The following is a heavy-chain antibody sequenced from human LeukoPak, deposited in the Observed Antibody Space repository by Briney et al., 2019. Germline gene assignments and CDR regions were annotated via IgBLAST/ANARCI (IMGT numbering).Heavy chain of an antibody. D-gene: IGHD2-15*01. CDR3: ASEYCSGGNCYFDY. J-gene: IGHJ4*02. CDR2: ISPGDSDT. Sequence: GESLKISCKASGYSFTSYWIGWVRQMPGKGLEWMGIISPGDSDTRYSPSFQGQVTISADKSISTAYLQWSSLKASDTAIYYCASEYCSGGNCYFDYWGQGTLVTVSS. V-gene: IGHV5-51*01. CDR1: GYSFTSYW.